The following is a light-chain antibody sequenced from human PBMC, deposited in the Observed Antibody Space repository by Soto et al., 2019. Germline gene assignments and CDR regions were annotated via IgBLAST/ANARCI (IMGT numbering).Light chain of an antibody. CDR2: DAS. J-gene: IGKJ1*01. V-gene: IGKV1-5*01. CDR3: QQYNSYSQT. Sequence: DIQMTQSPSTLSAFVGDRVTITCRASQSISSWLAWYQQKPGKAPKLLIYDASSLESGVPSRFSGSGSGTEFTLTTSSLQPDDFATYYCQQYNSYSQTFGQGTKVDI. CDR1: QSISSW.